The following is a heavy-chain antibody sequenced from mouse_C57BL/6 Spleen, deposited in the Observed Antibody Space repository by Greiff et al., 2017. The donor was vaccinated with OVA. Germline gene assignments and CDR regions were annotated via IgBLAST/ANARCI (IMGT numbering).Heavy chain of an antibody. CDR1: GFTFSDYY. CDR3: AREGYDPYWYFDV. V-gene: IGHV5-16*01. Sequence: EVMLVESEGGLVQPGSSMKLSCTASGFTFSDYYMAWVRQVPEKGLEWVANINYDGSSTYYLDSLKSRFIISGDNATNILYLQMSSLKSEDTATYYCAREGYDPYWYFDVWGTGTTVTVSS. J-gene: IGHJ1*03. CDR2: INYDGSST. D-gene: IGHD2-2*01.